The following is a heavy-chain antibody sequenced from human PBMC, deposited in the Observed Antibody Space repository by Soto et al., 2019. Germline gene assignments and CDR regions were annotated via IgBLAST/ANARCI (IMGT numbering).Heavy chain of an antibody. Sequence: QVQLVQSGAEVKKPGDSVRVSCKASGYTFTSYGIGWVRQAPGQGLEWMGWISANNGNTKYAQKVQGRVTMTTDASTSTAYMELRSLRSDDAAVYYSARDGYFDHWGQGTLVTVSS. CDR2: ISANNGNT. J-gene: IGHJ4*02. V-gene: IGHV1-18*01. CDR1: GYTFTSYG. CDR3: ARDGYFDH.